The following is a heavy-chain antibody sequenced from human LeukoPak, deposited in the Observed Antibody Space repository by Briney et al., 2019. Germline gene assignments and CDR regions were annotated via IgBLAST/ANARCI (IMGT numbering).Heavy chain of an antibody. V-gene: IGHV4-34*01. CDR1: GGSFSGYY. CDR3: ARALGAFDI. J-gene: IGHJ3*02. CDR2: INHSGST. Sequence: SETLSLTCAVCGGSFSGYYWSWIRQPPGKGLEWIGEINHSGSTNYNPSLKSRVTISLDKSKNQVSLKLNSVTAADTAVYYCARALGAFDIWGQGTMVTVSS.